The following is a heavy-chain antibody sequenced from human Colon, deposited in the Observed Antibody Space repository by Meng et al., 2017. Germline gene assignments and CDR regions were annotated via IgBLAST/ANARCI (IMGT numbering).Heavy chain of an antibody. CDR2: MNPNSGNT. CDR1: GYMFTTYD. V-gene: IGHV1-8*01. D-gene: IGHD2-15*01. J-gene: IGHJ6*02. CDR3: ARGYCSGTSCPGVYYYYGMDV. Sequence: QGVLVQSGGGVKKPGASVKVSCKASGYMFTTYDINWVRQATGQGLEWMGWMNPNSGNTGYAQKFQGRVTMTRNTSTNTAYMELSSLRSEDTAVYFCARGYCSGTSCPGVYYYYGMDVWGQGTTVTVSS.